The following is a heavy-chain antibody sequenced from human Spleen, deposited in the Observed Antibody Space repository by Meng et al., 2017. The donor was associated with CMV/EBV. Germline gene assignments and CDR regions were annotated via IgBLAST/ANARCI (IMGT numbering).Heavy chain of an antibody. CDR1: GFTFSSYD. Sequence: GESLKISCAASGFTFSSYDMHWVRQPRGKGLEWVSAIYTTGDTFYSGSVKGRFTISRENAKNSLYLQMNSLRAEDTAVYYCARDLTVAHWGQGTLVTVSS. CDR3: ARDLTVAH. D-gene: IGHD4-23*01. J-gene: IGHJ4*02. V-gene: IGHV3-13*01. CDR2: IYTTGDT.